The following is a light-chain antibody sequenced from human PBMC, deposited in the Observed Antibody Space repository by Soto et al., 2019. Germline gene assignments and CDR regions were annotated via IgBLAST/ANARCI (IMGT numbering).Light chain of an antibody. V-gene: IGKV3-20*01. CDR1: RRVSSRY. J-gene: IGKJ1*01. Sequence: EIVLTQSPGTLSLSPGERATLSCRASRRVSSRYLAWYQQKPGQAPRLLIYGASGRATGIPDRFSGSGSGTDFTLTISRLEPEDFALYYCQQYVSSPLTFGQGTKVDIK. CDR2: GAS. CDR3: QQYVSSPLT.